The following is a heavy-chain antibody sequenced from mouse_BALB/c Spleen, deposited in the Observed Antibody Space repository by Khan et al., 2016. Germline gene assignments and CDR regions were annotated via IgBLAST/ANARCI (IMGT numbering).Heavy chain of an antibody. V-gene: IGHV1-37*01. CDR3: GRGGNYVNLYFDV. J-gene: IGHJ1*01. CDR2: VNPYNGDT. Sequence: EVQLQESGPELVKPGASVKISCKASGYSFTGYFMNWVKQSHGKSLEWIGRVNPYNGDTFYNQKFKGKASMTVDKSSRTAHMELLSLTSEDSAVYYCGRGGNYVNLYFDVWGAGTTVTVSS. CDR1: GYSFTGYF. D-gene: IGHD2-1*01.